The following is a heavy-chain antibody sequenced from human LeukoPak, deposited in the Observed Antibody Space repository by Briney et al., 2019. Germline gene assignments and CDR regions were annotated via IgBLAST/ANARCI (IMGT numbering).Heavy chain of an antibody. V-gene: IGHV4-4*07. CDR2: LYTSGST. CDR3: ARGSWSFDY. Sequence: PSETLSLTCTVSGASVSTYYWSWIRQPAGKGLEWIGRLYTSGSTNYNPSLKSRVTISVDKSKNQFSLKVTSVTAADTAVYYCARGSWSFDYWGQGTLVTVSS. J-gene: IGHJ4*02. CDR1: GASVSTYY. D-gene: IGHD6-13*01.